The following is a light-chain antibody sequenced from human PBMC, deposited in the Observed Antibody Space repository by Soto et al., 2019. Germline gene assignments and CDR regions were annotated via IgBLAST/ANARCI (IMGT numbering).Light chain of an antibody. CDR3: QHYGRSPRT. J-gene: IGKJ1*01. Sequence: EIVLTQSPGTLSLSPGARATLSCRASQSVSSSYFAWYQRKPGQAPRLLIYGASNRATGIPDRLSGSGSGTDFNLTISRLEHEDFPMYYCQHYGRSPRTFGQANKVDIK. V-gene: IGKV3-20*01. CDR2: GAS. CDR1: QSVSSSY.